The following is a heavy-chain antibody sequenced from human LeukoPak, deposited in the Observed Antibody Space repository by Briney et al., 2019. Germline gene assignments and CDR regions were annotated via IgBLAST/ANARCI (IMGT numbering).Heavy chain of an antibody. CDR2: IYTSGST. CDR1: GGSISSHY. D-gene: IGHD6-6*01. CDR3: ARWASIAARPWYYYYYMDV. V-gene: IGHV4-4*07. J-gene: IGHJ6*03. Sequence: TSETLSLTCTVSGGSISSHYWSWIRQPAGKGLEWIGRIYTSGSTNYNPSLKSRVTMSVDTSKNQFSLKLSSVTAADTAVYYCARWASIAARPWYYYYYMDVWGKGTTVTVSS.